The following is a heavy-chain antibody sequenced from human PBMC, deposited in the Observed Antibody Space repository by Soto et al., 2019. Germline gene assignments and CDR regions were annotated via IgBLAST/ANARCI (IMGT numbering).Heavy chain of an antibody. V-gene: IGHV3-33*01. CDR3: ARAFSYYEILTGLDY. D-gene: IGHD3-9*01. CDR1: GFTFSSYG. Sequence: GGSLRLSCAASGFTFSSYGMHWVRQAPGKGLEWVAVIWYDGSNKYYADSVKGRFTISRDNSKNTLYLQMNSLRAEDTAVYYCARAFSYYEILTGLDYWGQGTLVTVSS. J-gene: IGHJ4*02. CDR2: IWYDGSNK.